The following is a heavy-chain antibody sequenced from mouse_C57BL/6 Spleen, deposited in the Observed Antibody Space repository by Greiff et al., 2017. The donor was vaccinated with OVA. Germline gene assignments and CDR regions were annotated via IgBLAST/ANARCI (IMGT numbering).Heavy chain of an antibody. CDR2: IYPGDGDT. J-gene: IGHJ2*01. D-gene: IGHD3-2*02. CDR1: GYAFSSSW. Sequence: QVQLQQSGPELVKPGASVKISCKASGYAFSSSWMNWVKQRPGKGLEWMGRIYPGDGDTNYNGKFKGKATLTADKSSSTAYMQLSSLTSEDSAVYFCASPTAQATGFDYWGQGTTLTVSS. V-gene: IGHV1-82*01. CDR3: ASPTAQATGFDY.